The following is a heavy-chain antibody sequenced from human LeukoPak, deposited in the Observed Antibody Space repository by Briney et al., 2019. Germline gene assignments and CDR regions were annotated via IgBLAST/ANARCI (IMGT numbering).Heavy chain of an antibody. V-gene: IGHV4-59*01. CDR3: ARAEETSVRGVPYIFDY. CDR2: IYYSGST. Sequence: SETLSLTCTVSGGSISSYYWSWIRQPPGKGLEWIGYIYYSGSTSYNPSLKSRVTISVDTSKNQFSLKLSSVTAADTAVYYCARAEETSVRGVPYIFDYWGQGTLVTVSS. CDR1: GGSISSYY. D-gene: IGHD3-10*01. J-gene: IGHJ4*02.